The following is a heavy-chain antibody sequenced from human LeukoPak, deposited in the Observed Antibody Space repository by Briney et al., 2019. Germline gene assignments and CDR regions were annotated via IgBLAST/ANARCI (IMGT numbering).Heavy chain of an antibody. CDR2: ISGSGGST. D-gene: IGHD3-10*01. V-gene: IGHV3-23*01. CDR1: GFTFSSYA. J-gene: IGHJ4*02. Sequence: PGGSLRLSCAASGFTFSSYAMSWVRQAPGKGLEWVSAISGSGGSTYYADSVKGRFTISRDNSKNTLYLQMNSLRAEDTAVYYCAKLVNVLLWFGDAGFYFDYWGRGTLVTVSS. CDR3: AKLVNVLLWFGDAGFYFDY.